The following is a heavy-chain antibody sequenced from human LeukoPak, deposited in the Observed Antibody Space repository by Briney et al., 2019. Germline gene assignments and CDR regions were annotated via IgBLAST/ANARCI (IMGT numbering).Heavy chain of an antibody. CDR1: GGSISNYY. J-gene: IGHJ6*02. CDR2: IYYTGAT. Sequence: SETLSLTCTVSGGSISNYYWTWIRQPPGKGLEWIGYIYYTGATAYNPSLKSRVTISVDTSENQFSLKLNSVTDADTAIYYCARTSRHFYTPGSASKSWPDGMDVWGPGTTVTVSS. V-gene: IGHV4-59*01. CDR3: ARTSRHFYTPGSASKSWPDGMDV. D-gene: IGHD3-10*01.